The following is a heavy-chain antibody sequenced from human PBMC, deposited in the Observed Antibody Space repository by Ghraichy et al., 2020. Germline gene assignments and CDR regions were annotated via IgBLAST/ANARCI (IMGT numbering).Heavy chain of an antibody. CDR3: ARGGSVNFDPVDL. CDR1: GGSITNENYY. J-gene: IGHJ5*02. Sequence: SETLSLTCTVSGGSITNENYYYNWIRQPAGKGLEWIGRIYFRGTTNYEPSLKNRVTISLDTSKNQFSLEVTSVTAADTAVYFCARGGSVNFDPVDLWGQGTMVTV. CDR2: IYFRGTT. V-gene: IGHV4-61*02. D-gene: IGHD3-10*01.